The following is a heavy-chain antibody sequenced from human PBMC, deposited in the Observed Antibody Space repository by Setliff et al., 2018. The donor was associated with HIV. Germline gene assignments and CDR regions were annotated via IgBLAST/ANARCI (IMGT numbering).Heavy chain of an antibody. CDR3: IDFFAF. CDR1: GFTFSNYG. CDR2: IRSEAAGGTT. Sequence: PGGSLRLSCAASGFTFSNYGMNWVRQAPGKGLEWIGRIRSEAAGGTTDYAAPVKGRFTISRDDSKNTLYLQMNSLKIDDTALYCCIDFFAFWGPGTLVTVSS. V-gene: IGHV3-15*01. D-gene: IGHD3-3*01. J-gene: IGHJ4*02.